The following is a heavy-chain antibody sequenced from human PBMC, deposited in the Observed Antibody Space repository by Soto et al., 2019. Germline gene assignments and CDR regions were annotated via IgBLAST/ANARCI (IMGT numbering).Heavy chain of an antibody. D-gene: IGHD3-16*02. V-gene: IGHV4-59*01. CDR2: IYYSGST. CDR3: ARVGLHLGELSPNYYYYYMDV. J-gene: IGHJ6*03. Sequence: SETLSLTCTVSGGSISSYYWSWIRQPPGKGLEWIGYIYYSGSTNYNPSLKSRVTISVDTSKNQISLKLSSVTAADTAVYYCARVGLHLGELSPNYYYYYMDVWGKGTTVT. CDR1: GGSISSYY.